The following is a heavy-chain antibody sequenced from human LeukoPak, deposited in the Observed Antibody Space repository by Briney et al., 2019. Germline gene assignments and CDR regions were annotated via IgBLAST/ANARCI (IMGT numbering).Heavy chain of an antibody. CDR1: GFIFRSFW. CDR2: IKQNGAEE. V-gene: IGHV3-7*03. CDR3: ARYSAVSSPGPFDM. Sequence: PGGSLRLSCTASGFIFRSFWMSWVRQAPGKRLEWVVNIKQNGAEEYYLDSAKGRFTISRDNAKNSVYLQMSSLRVEDTAMYYCARYSAVSSPGPFDMWGQGTMVTVSS. J-gene: IGHJ3*02. D-gene: IGHD5/OR15-5a*01.